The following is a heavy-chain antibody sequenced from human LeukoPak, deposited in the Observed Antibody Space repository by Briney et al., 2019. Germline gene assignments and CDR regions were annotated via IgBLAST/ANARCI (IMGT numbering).Heavy chain of an antibody. J-gene: IGHJ4*02. CDR1: GGSISGSHYY. Sequence: SETLSLTCTVSGGSISGSHYYWAWIRQPPGKGLEWIGIINYSGNTYYNPSLWSRATISVDTSTNQFSLNLNSVTASDTAVYYCARDYDYWGQGTLVAVSS. V-gene: IGHV4-39*02. CDR2: INYSGNT. CDR3: ARDYDY.